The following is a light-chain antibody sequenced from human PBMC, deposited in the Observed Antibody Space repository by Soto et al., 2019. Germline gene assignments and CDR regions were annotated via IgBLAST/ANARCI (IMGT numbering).Light chain of an antibody. V-gene: IGKV3-11*01. Sequence: EIVLTQSPATLSLSPGERATLSCRASQSLNSYLAWFQQKPGQAPRLLIYDASNRATGIPARFSGSGSGTDFTLTIGSLEPADFGVYYCQQRRDWPLTFGGGTKVEIK. CDR3: QQRRDWPLT. J-gene: IGKJ4*01. CDR1: QSLNSY. CDR2: DAS.